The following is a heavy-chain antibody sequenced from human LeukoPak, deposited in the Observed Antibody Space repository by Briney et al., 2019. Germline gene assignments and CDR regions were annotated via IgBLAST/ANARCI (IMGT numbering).Heavy chain of an antibody. CDR3: ARDGPAGRWLQSGGYYFDC. D-gene: IGHD5-24*01. CDR2: IKQDRSVK. J-gene: IGHJ4*02. Sequence: PGGALRLSFAAPGFTLCCYWRTRVPQAPGKGVERVANIKQDRSVKYDVDSVKGRFTNSRDNAKNSLYLQMNSLRAEDTDVYYCARDGPAGRWLQSGGYYFDCWGQGTLVTVSS. V-gene: IGHV3-7*01. CDR1: GFTLCCYW.